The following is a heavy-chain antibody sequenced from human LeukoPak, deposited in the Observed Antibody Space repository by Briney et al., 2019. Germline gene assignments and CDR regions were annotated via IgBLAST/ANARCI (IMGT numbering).Heavy chain of an antibody. Sequence: SQTLSLTCTVSGCSISSGSYYWSWIGQPAGKGLEWIGRIYTSGSTNYNPSLKSRVTKSVDTSKNQFSLKLSSVTAADTAVYYCAREQMVRGVIVAFDPWGQGTLVTVPS. D-gene: IGHD3-10*01. CDR2: IYTSGST. CDR3: AREQMVRGVIVAFDP. J-gene: IGHJ5*02. CDR1: GCSISSGSYY. V-gene: IGHV4-61*02.